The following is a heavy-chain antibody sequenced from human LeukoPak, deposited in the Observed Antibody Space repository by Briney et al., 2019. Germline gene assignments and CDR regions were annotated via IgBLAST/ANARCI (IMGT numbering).Heavy chain of an antibody. CDR3: ARDPGLLAARPYYFDY. D-gene: IGHD6-6*01. Sequence: GASVKVSCKASGGTFSSYAISWVRQAPGQGLEWMGRIIPILGIANYAQKFQGRVTITADKSTGTAYMGLSSLRSEDTAVYYCARDPGLLAARPYYFDYWGQGTLVTVSS. CDR1: GGTFSSYA. CDR2: IIPILGIA. V-gene: IGHV1-69*04. J-gene: IGHJ4*02.